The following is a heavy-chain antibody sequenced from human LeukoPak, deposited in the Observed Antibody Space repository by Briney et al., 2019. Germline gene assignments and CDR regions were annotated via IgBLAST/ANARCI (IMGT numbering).Heavy chain of an antibody. CDR1: GFTFSNYG. J-gene: IGHJ4*02. CDR3: AKDQSAVVIATTADY. D-gene: IGHD2-21*01. V-gene: IGHV3-33*06. CDR2: IWYDGSNK. Sequence: GGSVRLSCAASGFTFSNYGMHWVRQAPGKGLEWVAVIWYDGSNKYYADSVKGRFTISRDNSKNTLHLQMNSLRAEDTAVYYCAKDQSAVVIATTADYWGQGTLVTVSS.